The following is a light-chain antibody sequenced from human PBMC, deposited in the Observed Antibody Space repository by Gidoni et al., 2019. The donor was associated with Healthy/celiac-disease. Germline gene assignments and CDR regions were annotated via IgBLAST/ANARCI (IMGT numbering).Light chain of an antibody. CDR1: QTVSSSY. Sequence: EIVLTQSPGTLSLSPGEGATLSCRASQTVSSSYLAWYQQKPGQAPRLLIYDASSRATGIPDRFSGSGSGTDFTLTISRLEPEDFAVYYCQQYGSSPWTFAPXDQGGNQT. CDR2: DAS. J-gene: IGKJ1*01. V-gene: IGKV3-20*01. CDR3: QQYGSSPWT.